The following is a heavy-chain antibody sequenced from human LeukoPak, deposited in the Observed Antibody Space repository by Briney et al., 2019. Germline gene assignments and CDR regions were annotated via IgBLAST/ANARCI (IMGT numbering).Heavy chain of an antibody. CDR2: IYIRGST. D-gene: IGHD1-26*01. J-gene: IGHJ5*02. V-gene: IGHV4-59*01. CDR1: GASISSYY. CDR3: GNDWELGS. Sequence: SETLSLTCSVSGASISSYYWNWIRQPPGKGLEWIGNIYIRGSTNYNPSLESRVTISLDTSKDQFSLKLTSVTAADTAFYYCGNDWELGSCGRGTLVTVSS.